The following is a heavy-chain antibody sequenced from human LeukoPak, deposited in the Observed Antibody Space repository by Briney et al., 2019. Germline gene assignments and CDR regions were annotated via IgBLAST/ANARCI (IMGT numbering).Heavy chain of an antibody. Sequence: RPGGSLRLSCAASGFTFNIYAMSWVRQAPGKGLEWVSAITASGSSAYYTDSVKGRFTVSRDNSKSTLYLQMNSLGAEDTAVYYCAREDSSGYFYDYFDYWGQGTLVTVSS. CDR1: GFTFNIYA. CDR3: AREDSSGYFYDYFDY. CDR2: ITASGSSA. V-gene: IGHV3-23*01. J-gene: IGHJ4*02. D-gene: IGHD3-22*01.